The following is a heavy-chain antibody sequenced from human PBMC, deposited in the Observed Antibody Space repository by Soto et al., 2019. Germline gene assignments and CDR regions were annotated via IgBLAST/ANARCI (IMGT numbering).Heavy chain of an antibody. CDR1: GFTFSSYW. CDR2: IKQDGSEK. V-gene: IGHV3-7*01. Sequence: GGSLRLSCAASGFTFSSYWMSWVRQAPGKGLEWVANIKQDGSEKYYVDSVKGRFTISRDNAKNSLYLQMNSLRAEDTAVFYCARDKMGAILRYYFDNWGQGTLVTVSS. D-gene: IGHD3-16*01. CDR3: ARDKMGAILRYYFDN. J-gene: IGHJ4*02.